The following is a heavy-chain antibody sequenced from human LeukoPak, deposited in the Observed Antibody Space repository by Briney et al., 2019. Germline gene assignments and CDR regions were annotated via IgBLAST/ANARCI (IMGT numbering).Heavy chain of an antibody. J-gene: IGHJ6*02. CDR1: GGTCSSYA. CDR3: ARDGSEGPKDYYYYGMDV. CDR2: IIPILGIA. Sequence: SVKVSCKASGGTCSSYAISWVRQAPGQGLEWMGRIIPILGIANYAQKFQGRVTITADKSTSTAYMELSSLRSEDTAVYYCARDGSEGPKDYYYYGMDVWGQGTTVTVSS. V-gene: IGHV1-69*04.